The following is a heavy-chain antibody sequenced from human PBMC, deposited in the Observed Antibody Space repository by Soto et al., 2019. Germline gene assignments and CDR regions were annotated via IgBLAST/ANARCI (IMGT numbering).Heavy chain of an antibody. Sequence: PGESLKISCKGSGYSFTSYWISWVRQMPGKGLEWMGRIDPSDSYTNYSPSFQGHVTISADKSISTAYLQWSSLKASDTAMYYCASHYYDSSGYYYSSPPYYYGMDVWGQGTTVTVSS. CDR1: GYSFTSYW. D-gene: IGHD3-22*01. V-gene: IGHV5-10-1*01. J-gene: IGHJ6*02. CDR2: IDPSDSYT. CDR3: ASHYYDSSGYYYSSPPYYYGMDV.